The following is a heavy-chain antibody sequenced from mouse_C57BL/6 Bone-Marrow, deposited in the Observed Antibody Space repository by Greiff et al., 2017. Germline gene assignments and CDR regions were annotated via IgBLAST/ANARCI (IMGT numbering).Heavy chain of an antibody. J-gene: IGHJ1*03. CDR2: ILPGSVST. Sequence: QVQLQQSGAELMKPGASVKLSCKATGYTFTGYWIEWVKQRPGHGLEWIGEILPGSVSTNYNEKFKGKATFTADTSSNTAYMQLSSLTTEDSAIYYCARLDYYGSSYWYFDVWGTGTTVTVSS. CDR1: GYTFTGYW. V-gene: IGHV1-9*01. CDR3: ARLDYYGSSYWYFDV. D-gene: IGHD1-1*01.